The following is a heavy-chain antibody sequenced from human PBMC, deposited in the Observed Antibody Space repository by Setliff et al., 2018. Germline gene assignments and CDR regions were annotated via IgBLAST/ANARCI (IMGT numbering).Heavy chain of an antibody. Sequence: SETLSLTCSVYGGPFSGYYWSWIRQPPGKGLEWIGEINHSGSTNYNPSLKSRVTISVDTAKNQFSLKLSSVTAADTAVYYCARDWVDYGAMGYWGQGAPVTVSS. D-gene: IGHD4-17*01. V-gene: IGHV4-34*01. CDR2: INHSGST. J-gene: IGHJ4*02. CDR1: GGPFSGYY. CDR3: ARDWVDYGAMGY.